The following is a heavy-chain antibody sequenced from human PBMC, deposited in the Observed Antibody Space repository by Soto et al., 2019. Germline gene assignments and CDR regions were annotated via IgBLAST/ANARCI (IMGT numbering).Heavy chain of an antibody. V-gene: IGHV1-69*01. D-gene: IGHD3-3*01. CDR2: IIPIFGTA. CDR3: AIMLYRRAYDLSLNYYDGMDV. CDR1: GGTFSSYA. Sequence: QVQLVQSGAEVRKPGSSVKVSCKASGGTFSSYAISWVRQAPGQGLEWMGGIIPIFGTANYAQKFQGRVTITADESTSIGYMELSSLRSEDTAVYYCAIMLYRRAYDLSLNYYDGMDVWGQGTTVTVSS. J-gene: IGHJ6*02.